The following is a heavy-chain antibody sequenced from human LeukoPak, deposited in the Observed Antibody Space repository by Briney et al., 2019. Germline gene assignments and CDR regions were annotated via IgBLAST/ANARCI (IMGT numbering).Heavy chain of an antibody. D-gene: IGHD3-22*01. CDR1: GGSISSGGYS. CDR3: ARDYYDSCGYYDVYAFDI. CDR2: IYHSGST. Sequence: SQTLSLTCAVSGGSISSGGYSWSWIRQPPGKGLEWIGYIYHSGSTYYNPSLKSRVTISVDRSKNQFSLKLSSVTAADTAVYYCARDYYDSCGYYDVYAFDIWGQGTMVTVSS. V-gene: IGHV4-30-2*01. J-gene: IGHJ3*02.